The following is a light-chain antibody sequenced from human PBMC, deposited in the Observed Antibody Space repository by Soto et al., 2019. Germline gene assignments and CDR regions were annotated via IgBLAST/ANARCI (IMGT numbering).Light chain of an antibody. J-gene: IGKJ3*01. CDR1: QSVSSN. CDR2: GAS. V-gene: IGKV3-15*01. CDR3: QQYSNWPLP. Sequence: EIVMTQSPATLSVSPGERATLSCRASQSVSSNLAWYQQKPGQAPRLLIYGASTRATVIPARFSGSGSGTAFTLTISSLQSEDFAVYYCQQYSNWPLPFGPGTNVHI.